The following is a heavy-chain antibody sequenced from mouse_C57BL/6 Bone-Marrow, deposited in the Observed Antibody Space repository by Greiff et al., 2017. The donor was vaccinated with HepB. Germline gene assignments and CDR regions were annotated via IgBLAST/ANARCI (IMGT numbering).Heavy chain of an antibody. J-gene: IGHJ4*01. CDR1: GFTFSDFY. V-gene: IGHV7-1*01. D-gene: IGHD1-1*01. CDR2: SRNKVNDYTT. CDR3: ARGALITTVDMDY. Sequence: EVKLVDSGGGLVQSGRSLRLSCATSGFTFSDFYMEWVRQAPGKGLEWIAASRNKVNDYTTEYSASVKGRFIVSRDTSQSILYLQMNALRAEDTAIDYCARGALITTVDMDYWGQGTSVTVSS.